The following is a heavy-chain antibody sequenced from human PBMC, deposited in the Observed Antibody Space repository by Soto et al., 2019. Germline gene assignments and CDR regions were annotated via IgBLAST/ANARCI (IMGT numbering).Heavy chain of an antibody. CDR3: AREEYSNYYFDY. CDR1: GGSISSHY. V-gene: IGHV4-59*11. J-gene: IGHJ4*02. D-gene: IGHD4-4*01. CDR2: IYYSGST. Sequence: SETLSLTCTVSGGSISSHYWSWIRQPPGKGLEWIVYIYYSGSTSYNPSLKSRVTVSVDTSKKQFSLKLSSVTAADTAVYYCAREEYSNYYFDYWGQGTLVTVSS.